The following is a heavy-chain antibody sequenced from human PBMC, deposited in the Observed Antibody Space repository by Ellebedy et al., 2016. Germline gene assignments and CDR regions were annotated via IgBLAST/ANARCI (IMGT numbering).Heavy chain of an antibody. J-gene: IGHJ4*02. Sequence: SETLSLXXTVSGGSISSYYWSWIRQPPGKGLEWIGYIYYSGSTNYNPSLKSRVTISVDTSKNQFSLKLSSVTAADTAVYYCARGAGGSNDYWGQGTLVTVSS. CDR1: GGSISSYY. V-gene: IGHV4-59*01. CDR2: IYYSGST. CDR3: ARGAGGSNDY. D-gene: IGHD2-8*02.